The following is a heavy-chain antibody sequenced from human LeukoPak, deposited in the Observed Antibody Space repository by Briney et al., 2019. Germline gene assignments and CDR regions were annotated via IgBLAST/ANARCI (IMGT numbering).Heavy chain of an antibody. D-gene: IGHD5-18*01. J-gene: IGHJ5*02. V-gene: IGHV1-18*01. CDR2: ISAYNGNT. CDR1: GYTFTSYG. Sequence: ASVKVSCKASGYTFTSYGISWVRQAPGQGLEWMGWISAYNGNTNYAQKLQGRVTMTTDTSTSTAYMELRSLRSDDTAVYYCARDPTRGYSYGNNWFDPWDQGTLVTVSS. CDR3: ARDPTRGYSYGNNWFDP.